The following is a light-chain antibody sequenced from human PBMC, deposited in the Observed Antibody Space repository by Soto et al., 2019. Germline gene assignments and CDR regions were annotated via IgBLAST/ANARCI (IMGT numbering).Light chain of an antibody. CDR2: SNN. Sequence: QSALNQPPSASGSPGQRVTISCSGNSSNIGSNTVNWYQQLPGTAPKLLIYSNNQRPSGVPDRFSGSKSGTSASLAISGLQSEDEADYYCAAWDDSLNGRYVFGTGTRSPS. J-gene: IGLJ1*01. CDR3: AAWDDSLNGRYV. CDR1: SSNIGSNT. V-gene: IGLV1-44*01.